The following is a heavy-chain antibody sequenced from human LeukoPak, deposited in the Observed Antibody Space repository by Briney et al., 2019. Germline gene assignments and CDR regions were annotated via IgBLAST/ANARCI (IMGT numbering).Heavy chain of an antibody. Sequence: GASVKVSCKASGGTFSSYAISWVRQAPGQGLEWMGYMDPKSGHTEYAQKFQGRVTMTRDTSTSTAYMELSSLTPDDTAIYYCTRKLRLDEHWGQGTLVAVSS. CDR3: TRKLRLDEH. CDR2: MDPKSGHT. D-gene: IGHD1-7*01. J-gene: IGHJ4*02. V-gene: IGHV1-8*02. CDR1: GGTFSSYA.